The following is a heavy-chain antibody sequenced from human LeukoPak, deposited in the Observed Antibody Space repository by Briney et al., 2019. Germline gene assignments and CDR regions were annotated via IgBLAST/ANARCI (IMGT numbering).Heavy chain of an antibody. CDR1: GGTFSSYA. J-gene: IGHJ6*03. CDR3: ARGGTGFRNYYMDV. CDR2: IIPIFGTA. D-gene: IGHD3-16*01. V-gene: IGHV1-69*05. Sequence: SVKVSCKASGGTFSSYAISWVRQAPGQGLEWMGRIIPIFGTANYAQKFQGRVTITTDESTSTAYMELSSLRSEDTAVYYCARGGTGFRNYYMDVWGKGTTVTVSS.